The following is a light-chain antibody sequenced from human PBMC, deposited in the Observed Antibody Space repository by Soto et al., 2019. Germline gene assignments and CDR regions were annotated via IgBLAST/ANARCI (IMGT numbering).Light chain of an antibody. V-gene: IGKV3D-20*01. J-gene: IGKJ5*01. Sequence: EVVLTQSPATLSLSPGERATLSCGASQTVRSDYVACYHQAPGLAPRLLIHYASHRAPGIPDRFRGSGSGTDFTLTISGLEPEDSGMYYCQQYGSLPMSTFGQGTRLEIK. CDR3: QQYGSLPMST. CDR2: YAS. CDR1: QTVRSDY.